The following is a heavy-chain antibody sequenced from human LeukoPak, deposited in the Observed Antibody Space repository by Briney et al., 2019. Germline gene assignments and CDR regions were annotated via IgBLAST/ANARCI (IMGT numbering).Heavy chain of an antibody. CDR2: IYPGDSDT. CDR1: GYIFTNYW. V-gene: IGHV5-51*01. Sequence: NPGESLKISCKASGYIFTNYWIGWVRQLPGEGLEWMGIIYPGDSDTRYSPSFQGQVTISADNSINTAYLPWSSLKASDTAIYYCARRLTAEVWGQGTLVTVSS. J-gene: IGHJ4*02. CDR3: ARRLTAEV. D-gene: IGHD7-27*01.